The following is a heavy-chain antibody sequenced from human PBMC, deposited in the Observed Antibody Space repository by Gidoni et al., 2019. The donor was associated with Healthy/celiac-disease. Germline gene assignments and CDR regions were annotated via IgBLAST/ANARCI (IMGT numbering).Heavy chain of an antibody. CDR2: INHSGST. Sequence: QAQLQQRGAGPLKHPETLHITCAVNGRSFSGNYCGWIRRPPGKGLEWIGEINHSGSTNYSPSLKRRVTISVDTSKNQFSLKLCAVTAADTAVYYCASGVLEQPLAYYWYFDLWGRGTLVTVSS. CDR1: GRSFSGNY. CDR3: ASGVLEQPLAYYWYFDL. J-gene: IGHJ2*01. V-gene: IGHV4-34*01. D-gene: IGHD6-13*01.